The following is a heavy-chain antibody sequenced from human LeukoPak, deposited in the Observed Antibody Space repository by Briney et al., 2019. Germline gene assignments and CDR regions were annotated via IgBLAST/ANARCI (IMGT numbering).Heavy chain of an antibody. D-gene: IGHD3-10*02. CDR3: AELGITMIGGV. CDR1: GFTFSTYG. CDR2: ISSSGSTI. V-gene: IGHV3-48*04. J-gene: IGHJ6*04. Sequence: GGSLRLSCVASGFTFSTYGMSWVRQAPGKGLEWVSYISSSGSTIYYADSVKGRFTISRDNAKNSLYLQMNSLRAEDTAVYYCAELGITMIGGVWGKGTTVTISS.